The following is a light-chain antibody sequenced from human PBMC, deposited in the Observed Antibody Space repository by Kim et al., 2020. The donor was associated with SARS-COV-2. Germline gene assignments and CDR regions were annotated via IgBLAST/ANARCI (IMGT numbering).Light chain of an antibody. CDR2: QDS. CDR1: KLGDKY. CDR3: QAWDSSTVV. V-gene: IGLV3-1*01. J-gene: IGLJ2*01. Sequence: SYELTQPPSVSVSPGQIASITCSGDKLGDKYACWYQQKPGQSPVLVIYQDSKRPSGIPERFSGSNSGNTATLTISESQAMDEADYYCQAWDSSTVVFGGG.